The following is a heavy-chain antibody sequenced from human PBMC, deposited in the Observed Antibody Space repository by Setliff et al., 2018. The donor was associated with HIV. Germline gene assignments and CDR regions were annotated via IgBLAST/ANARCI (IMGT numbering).Heavy chain of an antibody. CDR1: GFIFSSYA. J-gene: IGHJ4*02. D-gene: IGHD6-13*01. CDR3: AREDSSWYGSLDY. Sequence: LRLSCAASGFIFSSYAMTWVRQAPGKGLEWVSTIRGSGSDDTTHYADFVKGRFTISRDNSKNTVYLQMNSLRAEDMAIYYCAREDSSWYGSLDYWGQGTPVTVSS. CDR2: IRGSGSDDTT. V-gene: IGHV3-23*01.